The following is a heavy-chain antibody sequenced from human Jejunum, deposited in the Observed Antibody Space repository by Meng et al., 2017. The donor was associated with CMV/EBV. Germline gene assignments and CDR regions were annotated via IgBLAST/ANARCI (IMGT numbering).Heavy chain of an antibody. D-gene: IGHD3-3*01. CDR3: ARQDFGVVMPGDY. CDR2: IYPGDSDT. CDR1: GYIFTSYW. Sequence: SGYIFTSYWINWVRQMPGKGLEWIGIIYPGDSDTKYSPSFQGHVTISADKSISTAYLQWSSLKASDTAMYYCARQDFGVVMPGDYWGQGTLVTVSS. J-gene: IGHJ4*02. V-gene: IGHV5-51*01.